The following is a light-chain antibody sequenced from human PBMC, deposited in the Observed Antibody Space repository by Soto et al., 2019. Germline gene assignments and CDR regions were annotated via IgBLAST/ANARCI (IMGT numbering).Light chain of an antibody. CDR2: DVS. V-gene: IGLV2-14*03. J-gene: IGLJ1*01. CDR3: SSYTMSSTRNV. Sequence: QSALTQPASVSGSPGQSITISCTGTSRDVGGYDYVSWYQQLPDKAPKLMIFDVSNRPAGVSHRFSGSKSGNTVSLTISGLQPEDEADYFCSSYTMSSTRNVFGTGTKLTVL. CDR1: SRDVGGYDY.